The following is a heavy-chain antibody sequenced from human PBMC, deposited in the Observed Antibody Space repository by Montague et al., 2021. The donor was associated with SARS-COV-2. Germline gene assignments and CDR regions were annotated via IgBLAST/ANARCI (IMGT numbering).Heavy chain of an antibody. CDR2: IWYDGSNK. D-gene: IGHD4-17*01. V-gene: IGHV3-33*06. J-gene: IGHJ5*02. CDR3: AKSVEPYGDYVGWFDP. CDR1: GFTFSSYA. Sequence: SLRLSCAASGFTFSSYAMHWVRQAPGKGLEWVAVIWYDGSNKYYADSVKSRFTISRDNSKNTLYLQMNSLRAEDTAVYYCAKSVEPYGDYVGWFDPWGQGTLVTVSS.